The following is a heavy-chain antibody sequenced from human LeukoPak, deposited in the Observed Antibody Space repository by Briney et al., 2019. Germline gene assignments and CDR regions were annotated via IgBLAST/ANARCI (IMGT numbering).Heavy chain of an antibody. V-gene: IGHV4-34*01. CDR2: INHSGST. J-gene: IGHJ3*02. Sequence: SETLSLTCAVYGGSFSGYYWSWIRQPPGKGLEWIGEINHSGSTNYNPSLKSRVTISVDTSKNQFSLKLSSVTAADTAVYYCARVGATLSAFDIWGQGTMVTVSS. CDR1: GGSFSGYY. CDR3: ARVGATLSAFDI. D-gene: IGHD1-26*01.